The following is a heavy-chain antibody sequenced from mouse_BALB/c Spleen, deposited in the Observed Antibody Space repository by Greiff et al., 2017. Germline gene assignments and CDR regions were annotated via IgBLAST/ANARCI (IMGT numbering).Heavy chain of an antibody. J-gene: IGHJ2*01. V-gene: IGHV5-6-5*01. CDR3: ASGNYFDY. CDR2: ISSGGST. CDR1: GFTFSSYA. Sequence: EVKLMESGGGLVKPGGSLKLSCAASGFTFSSYAMSWVRQTPEKRLEWVASISSGGSTYYPDSVKGRFTISRDNARNILYLQMSSLRSEDTAMYYCASGNYFDYWGQGTTLTVSS.